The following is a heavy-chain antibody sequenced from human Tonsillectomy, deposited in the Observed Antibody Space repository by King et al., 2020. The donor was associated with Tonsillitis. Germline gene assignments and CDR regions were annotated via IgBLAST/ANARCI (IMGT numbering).Heavy chain of an antibody. D-gene: IGHD4-17*01. CDR2: ISYDGNYK. J-gene: IGHJ3*02. CDR1: GFTFIDYG. Sequence: VQLVESGGGVIQLGRSLRLSCAASGFTFIDYGMHWVRQAPGKGLEWVAVISYDGNYKYYADSVKGRFTIFRDNSKNTLSLQMNSLRTEDTAVYYCARHTVLGAFDIWGQGTMVTVSS. V-gene: IGHV3-30*03. CDR3: ARHTVLGAFDI.